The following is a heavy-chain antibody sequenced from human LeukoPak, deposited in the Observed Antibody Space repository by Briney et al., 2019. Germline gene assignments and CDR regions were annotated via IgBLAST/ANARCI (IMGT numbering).Heavy chain of an antibody. CDR3: AREGPTTGYYYYMDV. CDR1: GFPFSIHS. V-gene: IGHV3-21*01. CDR2: ISRTGEKV. Sequence: GGSLRLSCLASGFPFSIHSLNWVRQAPGKGLEWVSSISRTGEKVYYADSLKGRFTISRDNAKNSLYLQMNSLRAEDTAVYYCAREGPTTGYYYYMDVWGKGTTVTVSS. J-gene: IGHJ6*03. D-gene: IGHD4-11*01.